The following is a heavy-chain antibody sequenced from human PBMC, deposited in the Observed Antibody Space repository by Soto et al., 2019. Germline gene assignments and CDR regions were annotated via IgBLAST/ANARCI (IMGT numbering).Heavy chain of an antibody. CDR3: ARRGLPTVVVLAAIEYYYYYMDV. CDR1: GYTFTSYG. J-gene: IGHJ6*03. CDR2: ISAYNGNT. V-gene: IGHV1-18*01. Sequence: ASVKVSCKASGYTFTSYGISWVRQAPGQGLEWMGWISAYNGNTNYAQKLQGRVTMTTDTSTSTAYMELRSLRSDDTAVYYCARRGLPTVVVLAAIEYYYYYMDVCGKGTTVTVSS. D-gene: IGHD2-2*01.